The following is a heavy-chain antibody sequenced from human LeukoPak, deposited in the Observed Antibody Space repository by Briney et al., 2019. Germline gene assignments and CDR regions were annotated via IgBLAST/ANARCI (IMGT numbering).Heavy chain of an antibody. J-gene: IGHJ4*02. CDR2: IDTSGST. CDR3: ARHGTSSSRYNY. Sequence: SETLSLTCAVSGASISSYYWSWIRQPPGKGLEWIGYIDTSGSTIYNPSLKSRVTISVDTPKNQFSLKVSSVTAADTAVYYCARHGTSSSRYNYWGQGTQVTVSS. CDR1: GASISSYY. D-gene: IGHD6-13*01. V-gene: IGHV4-4*09.